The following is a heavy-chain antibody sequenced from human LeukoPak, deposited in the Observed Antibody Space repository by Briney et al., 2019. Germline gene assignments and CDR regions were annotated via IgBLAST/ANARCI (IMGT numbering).Heavy chain of an antibody. CDR1: GFTFSIYA. CDR2: IPGSGDST. J-gene: IGHJ3*02. V-gene: IGHV3-23*01. Sequence: PGGSLRLSCAASGFTFSIYAMSWVRQAPGKGLEWVSTIPGSGDSTYYADSVKGRFTVSRDNSKNTLYLQMHSLRAEDTAVYYCTTAKFDILTGYWNDAFDIWGQGTMVSVSS. D-gene: IGHD3-9*01. CDR3: TTAKFDILTGYWNDAFDI.